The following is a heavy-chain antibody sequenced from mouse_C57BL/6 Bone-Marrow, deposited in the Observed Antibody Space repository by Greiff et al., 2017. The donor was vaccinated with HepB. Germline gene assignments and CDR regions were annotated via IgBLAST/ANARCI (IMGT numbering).Heavy chain of an antibody. D-gene: IGHD1-1*01. V-gene: IGHV5-2*03. CDR1: EYEFPSHD. CDR3: ARPSYYYGSSAWYFDV. J-gene: IGHJ1*03. CDR2: INSDGGST. Sequence: EVMLVESGGGLVQPGESLKLSCESNEYEFPSHDMSWVRKTPEKRLELVAAINSDGGSTYYPDTMERRFIISRDNTKKTLYLQMSSLRSEDTALYYCARPSYYYGSSAWYFDVWGTGTTVTVSS.